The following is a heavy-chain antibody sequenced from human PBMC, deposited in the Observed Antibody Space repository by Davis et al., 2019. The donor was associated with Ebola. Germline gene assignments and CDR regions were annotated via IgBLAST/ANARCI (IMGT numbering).Heavy chain of an antibody. J-gene: IGHJ4*02. V-gene: IGHV1-24*01. CDR2: FDPEDGET. CDR3: ATGLRYFDWLPKIDY. Sequence: ASVKVSCKVSGYTLTELSMHWLRQAPGKGLEWMGGFDPEDGETIYAQKFQGRVTMTEDTSTDTAYMELSSLRSEDTAVYYCATGLRYFDWLPKIDYWGQGTLVTVSS. D-gene: IGHD3-9*01. CDR1: GYTLTELS.